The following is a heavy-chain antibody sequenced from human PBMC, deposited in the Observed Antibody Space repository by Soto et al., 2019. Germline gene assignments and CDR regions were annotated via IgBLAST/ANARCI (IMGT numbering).Heavy chain of an antibody. V-gene: IGHV4-30-4*01. CDR1: GGSISSGDYY. CDR2: IYYSGST. Sequence: QVQLQGSGPGLVKPSQTLSLTCTVSGGSISSGDYYWSWIRQPPGKGLEWIGYIYYSGSTYYNPSLKSRVTISVDTSKNQFSLKLSSVTAADTAVYYCARGGPAFGVVTSVVYWGQGTLVTVSS. D-gene: IGHD3-3*01. CDR3: ARGGPAFGVVTSVVY. J-gene: IGHJ4*02.